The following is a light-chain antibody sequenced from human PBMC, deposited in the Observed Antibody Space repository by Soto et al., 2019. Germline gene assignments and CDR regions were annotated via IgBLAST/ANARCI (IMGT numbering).Light chain of an antibody. CDR2: GAS. CDR3: QQYGSSPRLT. J-gene: IGKJ4*01. Sequence: DIVLTAAPGTRSLSPGERSSCSVDVRQSVSSSYLAWYQQKPGQAPRLLIYGASSRATGIPDRFSGSGSGTAFSLPISRLEHEDFAVYYCQQYGSSPRLTFGGGTKVDIK. CDR1: QSVSSSY. V-gene: IGKV3-20*01.